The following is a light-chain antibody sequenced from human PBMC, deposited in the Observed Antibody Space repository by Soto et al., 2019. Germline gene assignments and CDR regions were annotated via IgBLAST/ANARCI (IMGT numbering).Light chain of an antibody. CDR1: QSVSSSY. Sequence: EILLTQSPGTLSLSPGERATLSCRASQSVSSSYLAWYQQKHGQAPRLLIYGASSRDTGIPDRFSGSGSGTDFTLTISRLEPEDFTVYYCQQYGSSPVTFGQGTKVDIK. CDR2: GAS. J-gene: IGKJ1*01. CDR3: QQYGSSPVT. V-gene: IGKV3-20*01.